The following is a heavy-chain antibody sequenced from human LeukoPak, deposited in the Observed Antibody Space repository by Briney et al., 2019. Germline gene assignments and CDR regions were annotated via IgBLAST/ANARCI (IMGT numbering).Heavy chain of an antibody. CDR1: GGSFSGYF. J-gene: IGHJ6*03. CDR3: ARVYGSGSYYNGYCYYYMDV. CDR2: INHSGST. V-gene: IGHV4-34*01. D-gene: IGHD3-10*01. Sequence: KSSETLSLTCAVYGGSFSGYFWTWIRQPPGKGLEWIGEINHSGSTNYNVSLKSRVTISVDTSKNQFSLKLSSVTAADTAVYYCARVYGSGSYYNGYCYYYMDVWGKGITVTISS.